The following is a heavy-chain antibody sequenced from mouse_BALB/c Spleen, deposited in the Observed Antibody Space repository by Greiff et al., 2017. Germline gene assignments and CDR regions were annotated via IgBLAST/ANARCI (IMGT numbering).Heavy chain of an antibody. D-gene: IGHD2-1*01. Sequence: VQLQQSGPGLVKPSQSLSLTCTVTGYSITSDYAWNWIRQFPGNKLEWMGYISYSGSTSYNPSLKSRISITRDTSKNQFFLQLNSVTTEDTATYYCARDGNYNYDAMDYWGQGTSVTVSS. CDR2: ISYSGST. CDR3: ARDGNYNYDAMDY. CDR1: GYSITSDYA. V-gene: IGHV3-2*02. J-gene: IGHJ4*01.